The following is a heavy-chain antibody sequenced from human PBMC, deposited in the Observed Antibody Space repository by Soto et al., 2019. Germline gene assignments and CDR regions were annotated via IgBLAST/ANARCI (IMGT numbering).Heavy chain of an antibody. CDR2: ISSSSTTK. J-gene: IGHJ5*02. CDR1: GFTFSSYS. D-gene: IGHD2-15*01. CDR3: ARDGCSGSNCLNWFDP. Sequence: GGSLRLSCAASGFTFSSYSMNWVRQAPGKGLEWVSYISSSSTTKYYADSVKGRFTISRDNAKNSLYLQMNSLRAEDTAVYYCARDGCSGSNCLNWFDPWGQGPLVTVSS. V-gene: IGHV3-48*01.